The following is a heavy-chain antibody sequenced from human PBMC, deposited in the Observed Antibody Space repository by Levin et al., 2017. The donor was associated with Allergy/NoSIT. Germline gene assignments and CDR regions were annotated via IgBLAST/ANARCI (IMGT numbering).Heavy chain of an antibody. CDR3: ARGLIIVAKTGGFDY. Sequence: SQTLLLTCTVSGGSISSSSYYWGWIRQPPGKGLEWIGSIYYSGSTYYNPSLKSRVTISVDTSKNQFSLKLSSVTAADTAVYYCARGLIIVAKTGGFDYWGQGTLVTVSS. J-gene: IGHJ4*02. D-gene: IGHD5-12*01. CDR2: IYYSGST. CDR1: GGSISSSSYY. V-gene: IGHV4-39*01.